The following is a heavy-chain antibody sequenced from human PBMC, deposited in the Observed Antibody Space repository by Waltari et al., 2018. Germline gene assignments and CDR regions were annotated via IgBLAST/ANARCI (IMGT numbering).Heavy chain of an antibody. Sequence: EVQLVESGGGLVQPGRSLRMSCSASGFSFEDYAVHLVRQAPGKGLGGVSVVNWISRETAYADSVKGRFTSSRDNAKNSLYLQMNSLRTEDTAFYYCAKDLYSGSDNRIFDFWGQGTLVTVSS. CDR1: GFSFEDYA. J-gene: IGHJ4*02. CDR3: AKDLYSGSDNRIFDF. D-gene: IGHD1-26*01. V-gene: IGHV3-9*01. CDR2: VNWISRET.